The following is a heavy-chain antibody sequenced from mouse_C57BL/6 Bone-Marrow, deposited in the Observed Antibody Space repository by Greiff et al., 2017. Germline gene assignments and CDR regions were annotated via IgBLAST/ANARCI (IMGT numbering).Heavy chain of an antibody. CDR3: ARGSSYRCAD. D-gene: IGHD1-1*01. CDR2: IYPRSGNT. V-gene: IGHV1-81*01. Sequence: VKLQESGAELARPGASVKLSCKASGYTFTSYGISWVKQRTGQGLEWIGEIYPRSGNTYYNEKFKGKATLTADKSSSTAYMELRSLTSEDSAVYFCARGSSYRCADGGQGTLVTVSA. J-gene: IGHJ3*01. CDR1: GYTFTSYG.